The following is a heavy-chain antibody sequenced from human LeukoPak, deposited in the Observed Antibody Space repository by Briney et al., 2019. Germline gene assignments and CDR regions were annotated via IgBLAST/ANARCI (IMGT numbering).Heavy chain of an antibody. Sequence: GESLKISCNGSVYSFTSYWISWVRQMPGKGLEWMGRIDPSDSYTNYSPSFQGHVTISADKSISTAYLQWSTLKASDAAMYYCARQGHNFFDYWGQGTLVTVSS. J-gene: IGHJ4*02. V-gene: IGHV5-10-1*01. CDR1: VYSFTSYW. CDR3: ARQGHNFFDY. CDR2: IDPSDSYT.